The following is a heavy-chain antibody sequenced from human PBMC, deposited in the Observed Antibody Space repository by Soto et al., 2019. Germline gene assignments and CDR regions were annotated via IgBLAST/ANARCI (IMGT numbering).Heavy chain of an antibody. D-gene: IGHD5-12*01. CDR1: GFTFSSYS. V-gene: IGHV3-21*01. CDR2: ISSSSSYI. CDR3: ARDPDGDGYNPFEY. J-gene: IGHJ4*02. Sequence: GGSLRLSCAASGFTFSSYSMNWVRQAPGKGLEWVSSISSSSSYIYYADSVKGRFTISRDNAKNSLYLQMNSLRAEDTAVYYCARDPDGDGYNPFEYWGQGTLVTVSS.